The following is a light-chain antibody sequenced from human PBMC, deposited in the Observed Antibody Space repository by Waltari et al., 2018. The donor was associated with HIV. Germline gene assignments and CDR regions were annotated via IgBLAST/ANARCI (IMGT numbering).Light chain of an antibody. V-gene: IGLV2-11*01. CDR2: DVS. Sequence: QSALTQPRSVSGSPGQSVTISCTGTSSDVGGYHYFSWYQQHPGKAPKLMIYDVSKRPSGVPDRFSGSKSGNTASLTISGLQAEDEADYYCCSYAGLKVFGTGTKVTVL. J-gene: IGLJ1*01. CDR3: CSYAGLKV. CDR1: SSDVGGYHY.